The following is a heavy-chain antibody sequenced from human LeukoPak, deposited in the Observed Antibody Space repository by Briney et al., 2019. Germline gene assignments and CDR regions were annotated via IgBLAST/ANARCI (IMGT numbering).Heavy chain of an antibody. CDR1: GGSFSGYY. CDR2: INHSGST. J-gene: IGHJ3*02. CDR3: ARKGSWRAFDI. Sequence: SETLSLTCAAYGGSFSGYYWSWIRQPPGKGLEWIGEINHSGSTNYNPSLKSRVTISVDTSKNQFSLKLSSVTAADTAVFYCARKGSWRAFDIWGQGTMVTVSS. D-gene: IGHD1-26*01. V-gene: IGHV4-34*01.